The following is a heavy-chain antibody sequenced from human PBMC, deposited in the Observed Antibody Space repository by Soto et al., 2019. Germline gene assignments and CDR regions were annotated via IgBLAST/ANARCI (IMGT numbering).Heavy chain of an antibody. Sequence: GGSLRLSCAASGFTFSSYAMHWVRQAPGKGLEWVAVISYDGSNKYYADSVKGRFTISRDNSKNTLYLQMNSLRVEDTAVFYCARGYYYDSSGYYYFDYWGQGTLVTVSS. CDR2: ISYDGSNK. CDR3: ARGYYYDSSGYYYFDY. CDR1: GFTFSSYA. V-gene: IGHV3-30-3*01. J-gene: IGHJ4*02. D-gene: IGHD3-22*01.